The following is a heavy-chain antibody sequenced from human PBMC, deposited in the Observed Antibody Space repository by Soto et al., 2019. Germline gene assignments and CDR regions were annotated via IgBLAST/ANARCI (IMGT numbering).Heavy chain of an antibody. Sequence: QVQLVESGGGVVQPGRPLRLSCVVSGFTFRDYGMYWVGQAPGKGLEWVAVISFDGETPKYADSVKGRFTIARDNSKNTLYLQTSSLRAEDAAVYYCAKDYWPTPIAVVGPADYWGQGTLVAVSS. J-gene: IGHJ4*02. CDR3: AKDYWPTPIAVVGPADY. CDR1: GFTFRDYG. V-gene: IGHV3-30*18. CDR2: ISFDGETP. D-gene: IGHD6-19*01.